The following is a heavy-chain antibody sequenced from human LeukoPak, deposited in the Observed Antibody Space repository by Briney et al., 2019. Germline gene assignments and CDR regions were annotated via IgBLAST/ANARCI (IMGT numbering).Heavy chain of an antibody. D-gene: IGHD6-19*01. J-gene: IGHJ4*02. CDR2: IRGRGDTT. CDR1: GFTFGDYA. CDR3: ARQPDDFSGWNNGQDFFDY. V-gene: IGHV3-23*01. Sequence: PGRSLRLSCTASGFTFGDYAMSWFRQAPGKGLEWVSGIRGRGDTTYYADSVRGRFTISRDNSKNTLYLQMSSLRADDTAVYYCARQPDDFSGWNNGQDFFDYWGQGTLVTVSS.